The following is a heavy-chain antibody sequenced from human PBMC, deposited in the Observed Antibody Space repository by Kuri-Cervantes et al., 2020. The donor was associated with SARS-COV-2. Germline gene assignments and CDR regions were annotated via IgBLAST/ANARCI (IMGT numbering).Heavy chain of an antibody. CDR3: ARALLCSSTSCYTDAFDI. CDR1: GFTFSDYY. D-gene: IGHD2-2*02. Sequence: LSLTCAASGFTFSDYYMSWIRQAPGKGLEWVSYISSSGSTIYYADSVKGRFTISRDNAKNSLYLQMNSLRAEDTAVYYCARALLCSSTSCYTDAFDIWGQGTMVTVSS. J-gene: IGHJ3*02. V-gene: IGHV3-11*04. CDR2: ISSSGSTI.